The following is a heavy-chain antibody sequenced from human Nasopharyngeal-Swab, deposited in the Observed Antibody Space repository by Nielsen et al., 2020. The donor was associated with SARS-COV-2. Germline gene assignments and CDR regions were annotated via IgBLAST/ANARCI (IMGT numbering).Heavy chain of an antibody. CDR1: GFSFDDYT. V-gene: IGHV3-9*01. J-gene: IGHJ6*03. Sequence: SLKISCVASGFSFDDYTMHWVRQAPGKGLEWVSGISWKSGNMGYAGSVKGRFTISRDNAKNSVYLQMNSLRPEDTALYYCAKTMVRGDFYYFLDVWGKGTTVTVSS. CDR3: AKTMVRGDFYYFLDV. D-gene: IGHD3-10*01. CDR2: ISWKSGNM.